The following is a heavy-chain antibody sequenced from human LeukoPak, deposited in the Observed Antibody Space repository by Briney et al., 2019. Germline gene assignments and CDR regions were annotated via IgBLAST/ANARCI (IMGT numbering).Heavy chain of an antibody. V-gene: IGHV1-2*02. D-gene: IGHD1-20*01. CDR1: GYTFTDYY. Sequence: GASVKVSCKTSGYTFTDYYMHWVRQAPGQGLEWMGWISPRSGDTSYAQKFQGRVTMTRDTSISTAYMELSRLRSDDTAVYYCASGNWNDLGQGTLVTVSS. J-gene: IGHJ4*02. CDR3: ASGNWND. CDR2: ISPRSGDT.